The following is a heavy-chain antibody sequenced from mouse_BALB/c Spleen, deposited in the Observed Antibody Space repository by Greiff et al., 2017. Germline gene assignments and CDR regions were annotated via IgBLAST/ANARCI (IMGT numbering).Heavy chain of an antibody. J-gene: IGHJ4*01. CDR1: GFTFSSYG. CDR3: ARVPHYAMDY. D-gene: IGHD5-1*01. Sequence: EVKLVESGGDLVKPGGSLKLSCAASGFTFSSYGMSWVRQTPDKRLEWVATISSGGSYTYYPDSVKGRFTISRDNAKNTLYLQMSSLKSEDTAMYYCARVPHYAMDYGGQGTSVTVSS. V-gene: IGHV5-6*02. CDR2: ISSGGSYT.